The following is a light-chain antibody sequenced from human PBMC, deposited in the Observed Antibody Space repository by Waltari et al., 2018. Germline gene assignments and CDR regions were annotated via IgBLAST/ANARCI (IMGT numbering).Light chain of an antibody. Sequence: QSVLTQPPSASGTPGQRVTISCSGSSSKIGNNPVNWYRQLPGMAPQLLIYKTVQRPSGGPDRFSASKSGTSASLAISGLQSEDEADYYCAAWDDSLNVWVFGGGTKLTVL. V-gene: IGLV1-44*01. J-gene: IGLJ3*02. CDR3: AAWDDSLNVWV. CDR2: KTV. CDR1: SSKIGNNP.